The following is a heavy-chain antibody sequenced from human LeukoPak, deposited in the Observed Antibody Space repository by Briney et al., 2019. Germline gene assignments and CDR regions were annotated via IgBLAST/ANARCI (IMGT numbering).Heavy chain of an antibody. V-gene: IGHV3-23*01. Sequence: GGSLRLSCAVTGFTFSIYAMSWVRQAPGKGLEWVSAISGSGGSTYYADSVKGRFTIPRDNSKNTLYLQMNSLRAEDTAVYYCAKEVLRREFDYWGQGTLVTVSS. CDR3: AKEVLRREFDY. CDR2: ISGSGGST. J-gene: IGHJ4*02. D-gene: IGHD1-26*01. CDR1: GFTFSIYA.